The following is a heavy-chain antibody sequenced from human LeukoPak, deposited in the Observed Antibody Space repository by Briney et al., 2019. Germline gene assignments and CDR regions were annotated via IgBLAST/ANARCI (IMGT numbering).Heavy chain of an antibody. CDR2: IYWDDDK. D-gene: IGHD6-19*01. Sequence: SGPTLVNPTQTLTLTCTFSGFSLSTSGVGVGWIRQPPGKALEWLALIYWDDDKRYSPSLKSRLTITKDTSKNQVVLTMTNMDPVDTATYYCAHSIPEAYSGWYATDAFDIWGQGTMVTVSS. J-gene: IGHJ3*02. CDR3: AHSIPEAYSGWYATDAFDI. V-gene: IGHV2-5*02. CDR1: GFSLSTSGVG.